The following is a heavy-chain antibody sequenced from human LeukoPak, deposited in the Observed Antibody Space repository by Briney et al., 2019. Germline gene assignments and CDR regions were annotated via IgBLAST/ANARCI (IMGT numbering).Heavy chain of an antibody. J-gene: IGHJ5*02. Sequence: SETLSLTCAVSGGSLNGHYWSWIRQSPGKGVEWIGEGSDIGGTKFNPSLKSRVSISADTSKNQFSLKLTSMTAADTAVYYCAKNGQSGFSLDPWGQGTLVTVSS. CDR2: GSDIGGT. D-gene: IGHD3-3*01. CDR3: AKNGQSGFSLDP. V-gene: IGHV4-34*01. CDR1: GGSLNGHY.